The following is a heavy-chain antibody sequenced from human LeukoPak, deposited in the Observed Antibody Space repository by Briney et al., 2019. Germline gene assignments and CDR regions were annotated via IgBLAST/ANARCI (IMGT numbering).Heavy chain of an antibody. D-gene: IGHD3-16*02. Sequence: GGSLRLSCAASGFTFSNYAMSWVRQAPGKGLEWVSTISGSGGSTYYADSVKGRFTISRDNSKNTLYLQMNSLRAEDTAVYYCARDWVLCDYVWGSYPAFNYWGQGTLVTVSS. J-gene: IGHJ4*02. V-gene: IGHV3-23*01. CDR1: GFTFSNYA. CDR2: ISGSGGST. CDR3: ARDWVLCDYVWGSYPAFNY.